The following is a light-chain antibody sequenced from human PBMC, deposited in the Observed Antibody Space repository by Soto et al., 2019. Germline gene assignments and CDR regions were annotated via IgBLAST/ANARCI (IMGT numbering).Light chain of an antibody. J-gene: IGLJ1*01. V-gene: IGLV2-11*01. CDR1: GSDVGGFDS. CDR3: CSYAGTYTYV. Sequence: QSVLTQPRSVSGSPGQSVTTSCTGTGSDVGGFDSVSWYQQHPGKAPKLMIYDVSKRPSGVPDRFSGSKSGNTASLTISGLQAEDEADYYCCSYAGTYTYVFGTGTKVTVL. CDR2: DVS.